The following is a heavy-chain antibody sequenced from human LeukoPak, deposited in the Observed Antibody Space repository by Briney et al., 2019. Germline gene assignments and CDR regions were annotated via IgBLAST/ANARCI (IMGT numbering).Heavy chain of an antibody. CDR2: IYYSGST. Sequence: KTSETLSLTCTVSGGSISSYYWSWIRQPPGKGLEWIGYIYYSGSTNYNPSLKSRVTISVDTSKNQFSLKLSSVTAADTAVYYCASRALSVLRYFDWSAGEYYFDYWGQGTLVTVSS. D-gene: IGHD3-9*01. V-gene: IGHV4-59*08. CDR3: ASRALSVLRYFDWSAGEYYFDY. J-gene: IGHJ4*02. CDR1: GGSISSYY.